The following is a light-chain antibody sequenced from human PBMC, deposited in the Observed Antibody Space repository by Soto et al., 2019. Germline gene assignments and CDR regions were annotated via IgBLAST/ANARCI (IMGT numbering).Light chain of an antibody. CDR1: QGISSW. Sequence: ILMTQSPSSFSASPGERATITCRASQGISSWLAWYQQKPGKAPKLLIYAASRLQSGVPSRFSGSGSGTDFTLTISSLQPEDFATYYCQQGNSFPITFGQGTRLEIK. CDR2: AAS. CDR3: QQGNSFPIT. J-gene: IGKJ5*01. V-gene: IGKV1-12*01.